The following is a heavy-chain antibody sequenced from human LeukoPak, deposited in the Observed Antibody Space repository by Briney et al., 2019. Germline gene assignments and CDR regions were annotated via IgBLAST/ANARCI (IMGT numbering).Heavy chain of an antibody. J-gene: IGHJ4*02. V-gene: IGHV1-2*02. Sequence: ASVTVSFKASGYTFTVYYMHWVRQAPGQGIEWVGWINPNSGGTNYAQKFQGRVTMTRDTSISTAYMELSRLRSDDTAVYYCARDPSSSGSYSYYFDYWGQGTLVTVSS. CDR1: GYTFTVYY. CDR3: ARDPSSSGSYSYYFDY. D-gene: IGHD1-26*01. CDR2: INPNSGGT.